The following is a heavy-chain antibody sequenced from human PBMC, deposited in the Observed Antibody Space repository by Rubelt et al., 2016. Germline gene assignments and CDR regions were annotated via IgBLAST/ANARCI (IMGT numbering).Heavy chain of an antibody. CDR1: GYTFTGYY. J-gene: IGHJ4*02. Sequence: QVQLVQSGAEVKKPGASVKVSCKASGYTFTGYYMHWVRQAPGQGLEWMGWINPKSGGTNCAQKFQGRVTMTRDTSISTAYMELRSLRSDDTAVYYCARATLMVRGVIDYWGQGTLVTVSS. D-gene: IGHD3-10*01. CDR2: INPKSGGT. CDR3: ARATLMVRGVIDY. V-gene: IGHV1-2*02.